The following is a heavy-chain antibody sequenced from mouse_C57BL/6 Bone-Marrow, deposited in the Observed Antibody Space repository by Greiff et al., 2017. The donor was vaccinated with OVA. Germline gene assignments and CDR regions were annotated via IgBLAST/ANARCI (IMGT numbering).Heavy chain of an antibody. CDR1: GFTFSDYY. Sequence: EVKLVESGGGLVQPGGSLQLSCAASGFTFSDYYMYWVRQTPETRLEWVAYISNGGGSTYYPDTVKGRFTISRDNAKNTLYLQMSRLKSEDTAMYYCARGYGSSYGFAYWGQGTLVTVSA. CDR2: ISNGGGST. D-gene: IGHD1-1*01. CDR3: ARGYGSSYGFAY. V-gene: IGHV5-12*01. J-gene: IGHJ3*01.